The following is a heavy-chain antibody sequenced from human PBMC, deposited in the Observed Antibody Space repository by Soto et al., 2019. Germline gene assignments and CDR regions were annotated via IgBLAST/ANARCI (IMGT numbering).Heavy chain of an antibody. V-gene: IGHV2-5*02. CDR2: IYWDDDK. CDR1: GFSLSTSGVG. Sequence: VSGPTLGEPTQTLTLTCTFSGFSLSTSGVGVGWIRQPPGKALEWLALIYWDDDKRYSPSLKSRLTITKDTSKNQVVLTMTNMDPVDTATYYCAHSLIGYYYDSSGSNWFDPWGQGTLVTVSS. J-gene: IGHJ5*02. D-gene: IGHD3-22*01. CDR3: AHSLIGYYYDSSGSNWFDP.